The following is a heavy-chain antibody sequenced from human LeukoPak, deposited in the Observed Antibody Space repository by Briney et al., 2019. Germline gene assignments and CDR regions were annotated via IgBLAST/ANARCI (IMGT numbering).Heavy chain of an antibody. CDR2: SRNKVNSYTT. Sequence: GGSLRLSCAASGFTFSDHYMDWVRQAPGKGLEWVGRSRNKVNSYTTEYAASVKGRFTISRDGSENSMYLHMNSLKTEDTAVYYCARISTGYYYMDVWGKGTTVIISS. J-gene: IGHJ6*03. CDR3: ARISTGYYYMDV. V-gene: IGHV3-72*01. CDR1: GFTFSDHY. D-gene: IGHD3-9*01.